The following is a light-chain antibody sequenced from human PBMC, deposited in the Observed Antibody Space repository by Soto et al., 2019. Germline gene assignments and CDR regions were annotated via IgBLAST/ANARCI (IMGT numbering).Light chain of an antibody. CDR3: GSYTSTDTPFV. CDR1: STDGGGYNY. V-gene: IGLV2-14*01. Sequence: QSVLAQPSSVSGSPGQSITISCTGTSTDGGGYNYVSWYQHHPGKGPKLIIYEVSNRPPGVSDRFSGSKSGNKASLIISNLEAEDESDYYCGSYTSTDTPFVFGTATKVTVL. CDR2: EVS. J-gene: IGLJ1*01.